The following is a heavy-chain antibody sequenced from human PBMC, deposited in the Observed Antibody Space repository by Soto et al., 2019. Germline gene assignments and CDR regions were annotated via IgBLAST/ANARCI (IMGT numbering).Heavy chain of an antibody. Sequence: QVQLVQSGAEVKKPGASVKVSCKASGYTFTSYGVSWVRQAPGQGLEWMGWISGYNGNTNYAQKLQGRLTMTTDTSTITAYMELRSLRSDDTAVYYCARAGKYYYGSGSPYYYGMDVWGQGITVTVSS. J-gene: IGHJ6*02. V-gene: IGHV1-18*04. CDR1: GYTFTSYG. CDR3: ARAGKYYYGSGSPYYYGMDV. CDR2: ISGYNGNT. D-gene: IGHD3-10*01.